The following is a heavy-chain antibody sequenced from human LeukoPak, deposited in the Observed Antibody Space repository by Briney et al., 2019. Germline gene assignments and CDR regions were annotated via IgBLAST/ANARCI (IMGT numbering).Heavy chain of an antibody. J-gene: IGHJ4*02. V-gene: IGHV3-30-3*01. D-gene: IGHD2-2*01. CDR3: ARDGDILSDIVVVPAANYFDY. Sequence: GGSLRLSCAASGFTFSSYAMHWVRQAPAKGREWVAVISYDGSNKYYADSVKGRFTISRDNSKNTLYLQMNSLRAEDTAVYYCARDGDILSDIVVVPAANYFDYWGQGTLVTVSS. CDR1: GFTFSSYA. CDR2: ISYDGSNK.